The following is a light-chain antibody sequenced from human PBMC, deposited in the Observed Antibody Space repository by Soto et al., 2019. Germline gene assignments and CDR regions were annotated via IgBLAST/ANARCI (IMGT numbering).Light chain of an antibody. V-gene: IGKV1-5*03. Sequence: DIPMTQSPSTLSASVGDRVTITCRASRSITSWLAWYQQKPGKAPKLLIYKASSLESGVPSRFSGSGSGTEFTLTISSLQPDDLATYYCQQYNSYPWTFGQGTKVEIK. CDR3: QQYNSYPWT. J-gene: IGKJ1*01. CDR2: KAS. CDR1: RSITSW.